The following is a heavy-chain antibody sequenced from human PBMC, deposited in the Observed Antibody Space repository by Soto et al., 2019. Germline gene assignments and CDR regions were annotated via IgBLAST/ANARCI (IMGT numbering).Heavy chain of an antibody. D-gene: IGHD2-15*01. V-gene: IGHV4-59*01. CDR1: GGSISSYY. J-gene: IGHJ4*02. CDR3: ASGGSCYSRYCYFDY. Sequence: SETLSLTCTVSGGSISSYYWSWIRQPPGKGLEWNGYIYYSGSTNYNPSLKSRVTISVDTSKNQFSLKLSSVTAADTVVYYCASGGSCYSRYCYFDYWGQGTLVTVSS. CDR2: IYYSGST.